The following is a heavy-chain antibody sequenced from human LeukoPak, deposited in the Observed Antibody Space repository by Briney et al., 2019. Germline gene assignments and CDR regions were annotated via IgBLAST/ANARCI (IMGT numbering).Heavy chain of an antibody. D-gene: IGHD3-10*01. CDR2: INHSGST. J-gene: IGHJ5*02. CDR3: ARGGLTMGRGKGPPP. CDR1: GGSISSSSYY. V-gene: IGHV4-39*07. Sequence: SETLSLTCTVSGGSISSSSYYWGWIRQPPGKGLEWIGEINHSGSTNYNPSLKSRVTISVDTSKNQFSLKLSSVTAADTAVYYCARGGLTMGRGKGPPPWGQGTLVTVSS.